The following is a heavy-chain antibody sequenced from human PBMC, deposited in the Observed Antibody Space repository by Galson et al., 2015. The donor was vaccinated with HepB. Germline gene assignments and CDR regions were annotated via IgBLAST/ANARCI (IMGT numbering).Heavy chain of an antibody. V-gene: IGHV3-11*01. CDR1: GFTFSDYY. Sequence: SLRLSCAASGFTFSDYYMSWIRQAPGKGLEWVSYISSSGSTIYYADSVKGRFTISRDNAKNSLYLQMNSLRAEDTAVYYCARERDGGVPTAIQYFFYRMDGWGQRTTVTAS. J-gene: IGHJ6*02. CDR2: ISSSGSTI. CDR3: ARERDGGVPTAIQYFFYRMDG. D-gene: IGHD3-16*01.